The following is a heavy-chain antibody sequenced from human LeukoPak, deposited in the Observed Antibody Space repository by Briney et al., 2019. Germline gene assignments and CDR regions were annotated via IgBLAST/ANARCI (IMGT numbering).Heavy chain of an antibody. J-gene: IGHJ4*02. V-gene: IGHV1-2*02. CDR2: INPNSGGT. D-gene: IGHD3-3*01. CDR3: ARTWGFWSGDHDY. Sequence: ASVKVSCKASGYTFTGYYMHLVRQAPGQGLEWMGWINPNSGGTNYAQKFQGRVTMTRDTSISTAYMELSRLRSDDTAVYYCARTWGFWSGDHDYWGQGTLVTVSS. CDR1: GYTFTGYY.